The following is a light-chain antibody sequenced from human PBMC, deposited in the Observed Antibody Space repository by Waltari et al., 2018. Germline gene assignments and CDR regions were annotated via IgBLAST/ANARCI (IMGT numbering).Light chain of an antibody. CDR3: QESYSFTRT. V-gene: IGKV1-39*01. CDR2: AAS. CDR1: QTISRY. Sequence: DTQMTQSPSSLSASVGDRVTITCRASQTISRYLNWYQQKPGKAPNLLISAASSLQSGFPSRFSGSGSGRDFTLIITSLQPEDFATYYCQESYSFTRTFGQGTKVEIK. J-gene: IGKJ1*01.